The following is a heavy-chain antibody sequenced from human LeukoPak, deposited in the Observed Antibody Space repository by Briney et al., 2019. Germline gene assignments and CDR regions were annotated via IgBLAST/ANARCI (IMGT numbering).Heavy chain of an antibody. D-gene: IGHD1-26*01. Sequence: PGWSLRLSCVASGFTFTNYAMSWVRQTPGKGLEWVSFISGSGSSTYYADSVRGRFTISRDNSKNALYLLMNNLRAEDTAIYYCATEWYTGTSLHYTYWGQGTLVTVSS. CDR2: ISGSGSST. CDR1: GFTFTNYA. V-gene: IGHV3-23*01. J-gene: IGHJ4*02. CDR3: ATEWYTGTSLHYTY.